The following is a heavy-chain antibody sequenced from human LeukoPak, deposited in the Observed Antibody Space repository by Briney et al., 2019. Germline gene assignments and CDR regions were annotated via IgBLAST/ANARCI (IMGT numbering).Heavy chain of an antibody. CDR1: GYTFTSYG. J-gene: IGHJ6*02. CDR3: ARGPYYDILTGYYSSGGYYYYGMDV. D-gene: IGHD3-9*01. CDR2: ISAYNGNT. Sequence: ASVKVSCKASGYTFTSYGISWVRQAPGRGLEWMGWISAYNGNTNYAQKLQGRVTMTTDASTSTAYMELRSLRSDDTAVYYCARGPYYDILTGYYSSGGYYYYGMDVWGQGTTVTVSS. V-gene: IGHV1-18*01.